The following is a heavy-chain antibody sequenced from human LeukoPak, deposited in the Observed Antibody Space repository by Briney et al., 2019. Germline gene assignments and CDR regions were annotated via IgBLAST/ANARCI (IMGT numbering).Heavy chain of an antibody. V-gene: IGHV3-7*01. CDR3: ARLREIPIFGVVTKSTSYFDY. CDR1: GFTFSSSW. CDR2: IKQDRTEK. J-gene: IGHJ4*02. D-gene: IGHD3-3*01. Sequence: GGSLRLSCAASGFTFSSSWISWVRQAPGKGLEWVANIKQDRTEKYYVDSVKGRFTISRDNAKSSLYLQMNSLRAEDTAVYYCARLREIPIFGVVTKSTSYFDYWGQGTLVTVSS.